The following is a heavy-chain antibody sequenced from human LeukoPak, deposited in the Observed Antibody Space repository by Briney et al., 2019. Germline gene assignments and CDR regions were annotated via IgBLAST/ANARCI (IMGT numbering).Heavy chain of an antibody. D-gene: IGHD3-10*01. CDR1: GGSISSSSYY. Sequence: SETLSLTCTVSGGSISSSSYYWGWIRQPPGKGLEWIGSIYYSGSTYYNPSLKSRVTISVDTSKNQFSLKLSSATAADAAVYYCARHRVGWTYGSFDAFDIWGQGTMVTVSS. J-gene: IGHJ3*02. CDR3: ARHRVGWTYGSFDAFDI. CDR2: IYYSGST. V-gene: IGHV4-39*01.